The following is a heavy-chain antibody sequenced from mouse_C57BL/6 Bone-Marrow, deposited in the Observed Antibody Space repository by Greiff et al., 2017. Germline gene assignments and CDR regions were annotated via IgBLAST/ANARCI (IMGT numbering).Heavy chain of an antibody. CDR2: FHPYNGDT. J-gene: IGHJ2*01. D-gene: IGHD5-1*01. CDR3: ARNSTFLSYFDY. Sequence: QVQLQQPGAELVKPGASVKMSCKASGYTFTTYSIEWMKQKPGKSLEWIGNFHPYNGDTKYNEKFKGKATLTVEKSSNTVYLQLSRLTSDDSAVYYCARNSTFLSYFDYWGQGTTLTVSS. V-gene: IGHV1-47*01. CDR1: GYTFTTYS.